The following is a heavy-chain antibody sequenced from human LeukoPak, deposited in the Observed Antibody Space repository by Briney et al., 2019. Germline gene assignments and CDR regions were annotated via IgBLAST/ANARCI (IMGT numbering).Heavy chain of an antibody. J-gene: IGHJ3*02. CDR1: GFTFSSYG. CDR2: IRYDGSNK. V-gene: IGHV3-30*02. CDR3: AKGITIFGVGHDAFDI. Sequence: PGGSLRLSCAASGFTFSSYGMHWVREAPGKGLEWVAFIRYDGSNKYYADSVKGRFTISRDSSKNTLYLQMNSLRAEDTAVYYCAKGITIFGVGHDAFDIWGQGTMVTVSS. D-gene: IGHD3-3*01.